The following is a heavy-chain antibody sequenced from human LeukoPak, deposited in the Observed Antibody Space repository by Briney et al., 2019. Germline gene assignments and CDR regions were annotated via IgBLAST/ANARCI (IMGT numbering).Heavy chain of an antibody. D-gene: IGHD2-2*02. CDR2: IYSGGST. CDR1: GFTVSSKY. CDR3: ARDRPYCSSTSCYND. J-gene: IGHJ4*02. V-gene: IGHV3-53*01. Sequence: PGGSLRLSCAASGFTVSSKYMSWVRQAPGKGLEWVSVIYSGGSTYYADSVKGRFTISRDNSKNTLYVHMNSLRAEDTAVYYCARDRPYCSSTSCYNDWGQGTLVTVSS.